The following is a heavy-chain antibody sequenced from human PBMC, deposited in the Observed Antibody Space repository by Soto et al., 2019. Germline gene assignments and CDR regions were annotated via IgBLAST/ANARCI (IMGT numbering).Heavy chain of an antibody. CDR3: ARDLGPRGYSGYDPHGMDV. V-gene: IGHV1-69*08. J-gene: IGHJ6*02. D-gene: IGHD5-12*01. Sequence: QVQLVQSGAEVKKPGSSVKVSCKASGGTFSSYTISWVRQAPGQGLEWMGRIIPILGIANYAQKFQGRVTITADKXXSXAXXELSSLRSEDTAVYYCARDLGPRGYSGYDPHGMDVWGQGTTVTVSS. CDR2: IIPILGIA. CDR1: GGTFSSYT.